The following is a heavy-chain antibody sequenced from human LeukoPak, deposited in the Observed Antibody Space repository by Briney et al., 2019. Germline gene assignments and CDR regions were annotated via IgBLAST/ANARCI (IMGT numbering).Heavy chain of an antibody. V-gene: IGHV3-30*18. Sequence: GRSLRLPCAASGFTFSSYGMHWVRQAPGKGLEWVAVISYDGSNKYYADSVKGRFTISRDNSKNTLYLQMNSLRAEDTAVYYCAKSSVVTDYYGMDVWGQGTTVTVSS. J-gene: IGHJ6*02. CDR3: AKSSVVTDYYGMDV. D-gene: IGHD5-18*01. CDR1: GFTFSSYG. CDR2: ISYDGSNK.